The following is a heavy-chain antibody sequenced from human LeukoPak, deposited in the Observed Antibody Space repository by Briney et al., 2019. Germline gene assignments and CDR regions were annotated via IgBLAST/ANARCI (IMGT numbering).Heavy chain of an antibody. J-gene: IGHJ4*02. Sequence: GESLKISCKGSGYSFTSYWIGWVRQMPGKGLEWMGIIYPGDSDTRYSPSFQGQVTISADKSISTAYLQWSSLKASDTAMYYCATSTPSYSSAPFSPFDYWGQGTLVTVSS. D-gene: IGHD6-19*01. CDR1: GYSFTSYW. V-gene: IGHV5-51*01. CDR2: IYPGDSDT. CDR3: ATSTPSYSSAPFSPFDY.